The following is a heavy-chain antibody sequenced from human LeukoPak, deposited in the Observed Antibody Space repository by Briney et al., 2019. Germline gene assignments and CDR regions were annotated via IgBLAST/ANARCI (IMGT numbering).Heavy chain of an antibody. CDR2: IKSKTDGGTT. V-gene: IGHV3-15*01. J-gene: IGHJ6*03. CDR1: GFTFSNAW. Sequence: GGSLRLSSAASGFTFSNAWMSWVRQAPGKGLEWVGRIKSKTDGGTTDYAAPVKGRFTISRDDSKNTLYLQMNSLKTEDTAVYYCTTAPVESYYYYYMDVWGKGTTVTVSS. D-gene: IGHD3-3*01. CDR3: TTAPVESYYYYYMDV.